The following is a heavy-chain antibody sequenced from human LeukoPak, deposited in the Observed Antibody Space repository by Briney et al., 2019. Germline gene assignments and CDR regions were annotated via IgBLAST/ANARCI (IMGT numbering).Heavy chain of an antibody. Sequence: GWSLRLSCAASGFTFSSYGMHWVRQAPGKGLEWVAVISYDGSNKYYAASVKGRFTISRDNSKNTLYLQMNSRRAEDTAVYYCAKDHKGYCSGGSCYNWFDPWGQGTLVTVSS. CDR2: ISYDGSNK. D-gene: IGHD2-15*01. J-gene: IGHJ5*02. V-gene: IGHV3-30*18. CDR3: AKDHKGYCSGGSCYNWFDP. CDR1: GFTFSSYG.